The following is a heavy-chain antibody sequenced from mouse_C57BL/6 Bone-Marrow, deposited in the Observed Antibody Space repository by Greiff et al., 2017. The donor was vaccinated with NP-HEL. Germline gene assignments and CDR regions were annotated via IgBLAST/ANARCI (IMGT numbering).Heavy chain of an antibody. J-gene: IGHJ3*01. Sequence: QVTLKVSGPGILQPSQTLSLTCSFSGFSLSTFGMGVGWIRQPSGQGLEWLAHIWWDDDKYYNPALKSRLTISKDTSKNQVILKIANVDTADTATYYCARMRERYLAWFAYWGQGTLVTVSA. CDR2: IWWDDDK. D-gene: IGHD1-1*01. CDR3: ARMRERYLAWFAY. V-gene: IGHV8-8*01. CDR1: GFSLSTFGMG.